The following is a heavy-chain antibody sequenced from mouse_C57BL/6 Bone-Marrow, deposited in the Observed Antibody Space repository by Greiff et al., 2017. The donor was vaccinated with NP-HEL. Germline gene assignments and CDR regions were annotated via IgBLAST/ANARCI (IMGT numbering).Heavy chain of an antibody. V-gene: IGHV14-1*01. CDR2: IDPEDGDT. Sequence: EVKLMESGAELVRPGASVKLSCTASGFNIKDYYMHWVKQRPEQGLEWIGRIDPEDGDTEYAPKFQGKATMTADTSSHTAYLQLSSLTSEDTAVYYCTTGGNYFDYWGQGTTLTVSS. D-gene: IGHD1-1*01. CDR1: GFNIKDYY. CDR3: TTGGNYFDY. J-gene: IGHJ2*01.